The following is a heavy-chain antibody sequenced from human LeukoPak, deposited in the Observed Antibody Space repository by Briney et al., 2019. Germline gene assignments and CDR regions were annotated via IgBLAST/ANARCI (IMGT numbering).Heavy chain of an antibody. Sequence: SETLSLTCTVSGGSISSGDYYWSWIRQPPGKGLEWIGYIYYSGSTYYNPFLKSRVTISVDTSKNQFSLKLSSVTAADTAVYYCARAKRNAFDIWGQGTMVTVSS. CDR1: GGSISSGDYY. V-gene: IGHV4-30-4*01. CDR2: IYYSGST. CDR3: ARAKRNAFDI. J-gene: IGHJ3*02.